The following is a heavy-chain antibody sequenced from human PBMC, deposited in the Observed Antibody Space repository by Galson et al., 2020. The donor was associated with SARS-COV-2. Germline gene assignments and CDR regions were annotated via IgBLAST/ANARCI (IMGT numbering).Heavy chain of an antibody. CDR2: VYYSGSA. CDR1: SGSISSSAYY. V-gene: IGHV4-39*01. D-gene: IGHD3-22*01. J-gene: IGHJ4*02. Sequence: ETSETLSLTCTVSSGSISSSAYYWAWIRQPPGKGLEWIASVYYSGSASYSPSLKSRVTISVDTSKNQLSLKLRSMTAEDTAVYYCARLSYDSTAYYFAFDYWGQGTQVTVSS. CDR3: ARLSYDSTAYYFAFDY.